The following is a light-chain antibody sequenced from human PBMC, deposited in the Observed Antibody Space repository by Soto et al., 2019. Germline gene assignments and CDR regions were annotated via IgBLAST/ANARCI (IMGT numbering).Light chain of an antibody. Sequence: DIPLTQSPPSLSASVGDRVINTCQASLDIRNYLNWYQHKPGRAPKLLIYDTSNLETGVPSRFGGSASGTNFSFILTCLQPEDGATYYCQQYENLPYTFGQGTKLEI. J-gene: IGKJ2*01. CDR2: DTS. CDR3: QQYENLPYT. CDR1: LDIRNY. V-gene: IGKV1-33*01.